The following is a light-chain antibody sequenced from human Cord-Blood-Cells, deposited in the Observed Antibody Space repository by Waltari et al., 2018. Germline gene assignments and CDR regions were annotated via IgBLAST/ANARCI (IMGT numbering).Light chain of an antibody. CDR1: KSVLYSSNNTNY. Sequence: EIVTTQSPDSLAVSLGERATINCKSSKSVLYSSNNTNYLAWYQPKPGQPPKLLIYWASTRESGVPDRFSGSGSGTDFTLTISSLQAEDVAVYYCQQYYSTPWTFGQGTKVEIK. CDR2: WAS. J-gene: IGKJ1*01. V-gene: IGKV4-1*01. CDR3: QQYYSTPWT.